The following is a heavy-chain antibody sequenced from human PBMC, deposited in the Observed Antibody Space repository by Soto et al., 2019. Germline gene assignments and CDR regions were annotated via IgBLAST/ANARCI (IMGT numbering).Heavy chain of an antibody. J-gene: IGHJ4*02. CDR2: ISSSGGTM. D-gene: IGHD5-12*01. CDR1: RFNFSLYS. V-gene: IGHV3-48*02. Sequence: GGSLRLSCTASRFNFSLYSLNWVRQAPGKGLEWVSYISSSGGTMYHADSVKGRFTISRDNAKNSLYLQMNSLRDEDTAVYYYARQLRRDGYLSFDYWGQGTLVTV. CDR3: ARQLRRDGYLSFDY.